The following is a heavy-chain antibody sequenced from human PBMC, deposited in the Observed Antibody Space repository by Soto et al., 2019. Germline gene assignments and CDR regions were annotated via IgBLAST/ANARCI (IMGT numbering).Heavy chain of an antibody. J-gene: IGHJ6*03. CDR1: GGSFSGYY. V-gene: IGHV4-34*01. D-gene: IGHD2-15*01. Sequence: PSETLSLTCAVYGGSFSGYYWSWIRQPPGKGREWIGEINHSGSTNYNPSLKSRVTISVDTSKNQFSLKLSSVNAADTAVYYCARAPSPYCSGGSCYSGYSYYYMDVWGKGTTVTVSS. CDR3: ARAPSPYCSGGSCYSGYSYYYMDV. CDR2: INHSGST.